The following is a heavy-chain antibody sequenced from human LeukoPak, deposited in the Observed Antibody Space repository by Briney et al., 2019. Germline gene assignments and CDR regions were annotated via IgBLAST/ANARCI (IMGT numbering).Heavy chain of an antibody. V-gene: IGHV1-2*02. CDR1: GYTFTGYY. J-gene: IGHJ4*02. CDR3: ARVAYDYVWGSYRSPFYYFHY. CDR2: INPNSGGT. D-gene: IGHD3-16*02. Sequence: GASVKVSCKASGYTFTGYYMHWVRQAPGQGLEWMGWINPNSGGTNYAQKFQGRVTMTRDTSISTAYMELSRLRSDDTAVYYCARVAYDYVWGSYRSPFYYFHYWGQGTLVTVSS.